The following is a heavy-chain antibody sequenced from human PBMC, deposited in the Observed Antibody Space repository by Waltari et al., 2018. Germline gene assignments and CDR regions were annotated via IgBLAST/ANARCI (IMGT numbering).Heavy chain of an antibody. V-gene: IGHV6-1*01. Sequence: QVQLQQSGPGLVKPSQTLSLTYAISGDSVSSKTAAWNWIRQSPSRGLEWLGRTYYRSRWYNNYAVSVKSRITINQDTSKNQFSLQLSSVTPEDTAVYYCARDPPDGYTYFDYWGQGTLVTVSS. CDR3: ARDPPDGYTYFDY. CDR1: GDSVSSKTAA. J-gene: IGHJ4*02. CDR2: TYYRSRWYN. D-gene: IGHD3-16*01.